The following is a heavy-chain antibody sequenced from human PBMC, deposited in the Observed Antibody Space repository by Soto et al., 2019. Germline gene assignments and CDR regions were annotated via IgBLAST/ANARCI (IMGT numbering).Heavy chain of an antibody. CDR3: ARDRLYAFDI. Sequence: TGGSLRLSCAASGFTFTTYSMNWVRQAPGKGLEWVSYISPTGSPFYADSLKGRFTISRDNAKNSLFLQMNSLRAEDTAVYYCARDRLYAFDIWGQGTMVTVSS. CDR1: GFTFTTYS. CDR2: ISPTGSP. V-gene: IGHV3-48*01. J-gene: IGHJ3*02.